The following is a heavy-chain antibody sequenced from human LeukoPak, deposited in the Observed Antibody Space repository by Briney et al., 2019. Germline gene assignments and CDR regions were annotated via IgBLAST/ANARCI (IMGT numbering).Heavy chain of an antibody. CDR3: ARLSDRNWGHPPDF. J-gene: IGHJ4*02. V-gene: IGHV5-51*01. CDR1: GYSFCDSW. CDR2: IYPGDSDT. D-gene: IGHD7-27*01. Sequence: GESLKISCKGSGYSFCDSWLGWVRQMPGKGLDWMGIIYPGDSDTRYSPSFQGQVTISADKSINTAYLQWSSLKASDTAMYYCARLSDRNWGHPPDFWGQGTLVTVSS.